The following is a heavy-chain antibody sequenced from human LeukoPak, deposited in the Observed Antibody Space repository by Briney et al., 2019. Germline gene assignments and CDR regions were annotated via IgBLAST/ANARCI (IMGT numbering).Heavy chain of an antibody. CDR1: GYTFTGYY. V-gene: IGHV1-2*02. J-gene: IGHJ6*03. CDR2: INPNSGGT. Sequence: RASVKVSCKASGYTFTGYYMHWVRQAPGQGLEWMGWINPNSGGTNYAQKFQGRVTMTRDTSISTAYMELSRLRSDDTAVYYCARVSTPIRYYYYYMDVWGKGTTVTVSS. CDR3: ARVSTPIRYYYYYMDV.